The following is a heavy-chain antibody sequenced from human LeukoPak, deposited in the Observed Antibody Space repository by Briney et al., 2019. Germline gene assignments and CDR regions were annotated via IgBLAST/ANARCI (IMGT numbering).Heavy chain of an antibody. Sequence: ASVKVSCKASGGTFSSYAISWVRQAPGQGLEWMGGIIPIFGTANYARKFQGRVTITADESTSTAYMELSSLRSEDTAVYYCARARLGQWLVLDYWGQGTLVTVSS. CDR1: GGTFSSYA. D-gene: IGHD6-19*01. CDR2: IIPIFGTA. J-gene: IGHJ4*02. V-gene: IGHV1-69*13. CDR3: ARARLGQWLVLDY.